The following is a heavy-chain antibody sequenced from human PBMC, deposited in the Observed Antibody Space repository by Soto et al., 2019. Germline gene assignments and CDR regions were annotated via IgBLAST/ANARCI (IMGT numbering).Heavy chain of an antibody. D-gene: IGHD1-26*01. J-gene: IGHJ5*02. V-gene: IGHV4-59*01. CDR1: GGSISAYY. CDR2: IYYSGST. Sequence: SETLSLTCTFSGGSISAYYWSWIRQPPGKGLEWIGHIYYSGSTNYSPSLKSRVTISIDTSKRQFSLKLRSVTAADTAVYYCARVGSGSYYDFNWFDPWGQGKVGTVS. CDR3: ARVGSGSYYDFNWFDP.